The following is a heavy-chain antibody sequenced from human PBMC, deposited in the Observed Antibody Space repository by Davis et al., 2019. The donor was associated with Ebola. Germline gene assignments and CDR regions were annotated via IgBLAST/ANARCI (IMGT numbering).Heavy chain of an antibody. D-gene: IGHD2-2*01. CDR3: ARAHCSSTSCYRLDYMDV. CDR2: IYTSGST. J-gene: IGHJ6*03. V-gene: IGHV4-4*07. Sequence: PSETLSLTCTVSGGSISSYYWSWIRQPAGKGLEWIGRIYTSGSTNYNPSLKSRVTMSVDKSKNQFSLKLSSVTAADTAVYYCARAHCSSTSCYRLDYMDVWGKGTTVTVSS. CDR1: GGSISSYY.